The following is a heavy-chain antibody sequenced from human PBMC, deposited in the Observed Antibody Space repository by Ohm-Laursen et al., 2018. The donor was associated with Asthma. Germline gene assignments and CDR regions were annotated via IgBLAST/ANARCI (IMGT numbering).Heavy chain of an antibody. CDR1: GFTFSSYG. Sequence: SLRLSCAAPGFTFSSYGMHWVRQAPGKGLEWVAVIWYDGSNKYYADSVKGRFTISRDNSKNTLYLQMNSLRAEDTAVYYCAKFGRDYRSHGMDVWGQGTTVTVSS. V-gene: IGHV3-33*06. CDR2: IWYDGSNK. D-gene: IGHD4-11*01. CDR3: AKFGRDYRSHGMDV. J-gene: IGHJ6*02.